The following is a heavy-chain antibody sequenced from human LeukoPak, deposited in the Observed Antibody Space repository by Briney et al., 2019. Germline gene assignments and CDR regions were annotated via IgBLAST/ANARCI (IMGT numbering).Heavy chain of an antibody. D-gene: IGHD2-21*01. Sequence: SLKVSCKASGGTFSSYAISWVRQAPGQGLEWMGGIIPIFGTANYAQKFQGRVTITADESTSTAYMELSSMRSEDTAVYYCARVGAYCCGDCYSWYFDYWGQGTLVTVSS. J-gene: IGHJ4*02. CDR1: GGTFSSYA. CDR2: IIPIFGTA. V-gene: IGHV1-69*13. CDR3: ARVGAYCCGDCYSWYFDY.